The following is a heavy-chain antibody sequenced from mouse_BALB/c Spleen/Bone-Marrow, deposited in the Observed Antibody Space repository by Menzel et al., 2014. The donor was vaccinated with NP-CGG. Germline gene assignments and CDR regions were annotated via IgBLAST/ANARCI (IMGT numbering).Heavy chain of an antibody. CDR3: ARWEYYAMDY. CDR1: GFYIKDTY. J-gene: IGHJ4*01. Sequence: EVQLQQSGAELVKPGASVKLSCTASGFYIKDTYMHWVKQMPKQGLEWIGRIDPANGNTKYDPKFQGKASITADKSSNTAYLQRSSLTSEDTAVYYCARWEYYAMDYWGQGTSVTVSS. D-gene: IGHD4-1*01. CDR2: IDPANGNT. V-gene: IGHV14-3*02.